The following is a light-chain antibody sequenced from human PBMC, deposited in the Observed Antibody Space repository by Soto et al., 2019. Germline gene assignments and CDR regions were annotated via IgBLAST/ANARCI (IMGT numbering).Light chain of an antibody. CDR2: GAS. CDR3: QQYDSSPRT. CDR1: QSVSSY. V-gene: IGKV3-20*01. Sequence: EIVMTQSPATLSVSPGERATLSCRASQSVSSYLAWYQQKPGQAPRLLIYGASSRATGIPNRFSGSGSGTDFTLTTNRLEPEDFAVYYCQQYDSSPRTFGQGTKVDIK. J-gene: IGKJ1*01.